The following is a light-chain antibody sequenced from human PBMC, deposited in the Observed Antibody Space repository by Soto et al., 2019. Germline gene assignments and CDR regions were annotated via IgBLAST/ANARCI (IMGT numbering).Light chain of an antibody. V-gene: IGKV3-11*01. CDR3: QHRSDSWT. CDR2: DAS. CDR1: QSLRNN. Sequence: EILFTQSPATLYLYPGERATLSCRASQSLRNNLAWYQPIPGQAPRLLIYDASSRATGIPARLSGSGSGTDFTLTIASLEPEDFAVYYCQHRSDSWTFGQGTKVDIK. J-gene: IGKJ1*01.